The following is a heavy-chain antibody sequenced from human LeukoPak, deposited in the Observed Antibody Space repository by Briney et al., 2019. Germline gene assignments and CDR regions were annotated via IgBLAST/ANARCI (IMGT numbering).Heavy chain of an antibody. D-gene: IGHD5-12*01. V-gene: IGHV4-31*03. Sequence: SETLSLTCTVSGGSISSGGYYWSWIRQHPGKGLEWIGYIYYSGSTYYNPSLKSRVTISGDTSKNQFSLKLSSVTAADTAVYYCARDEATNAFDIWGQRTMVTVSS. CDR2: IYYSGST. CDR1: GGSISSGGYY. CDR3: ARDEATNAFDI. J-gene: IGHJ3*02.